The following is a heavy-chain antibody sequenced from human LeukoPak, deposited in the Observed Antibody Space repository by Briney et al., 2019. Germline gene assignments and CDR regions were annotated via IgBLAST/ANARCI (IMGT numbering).Heavy chain of an antibody. V-gene: IGHV1-18*01. CDR3: ARDSPKLGYCSSTSCYADAFDI. CDR2: ISAYNGNT. D-gene: IGHD2-2*01. J-gene: IGHJ3*02. CDR1: GYTFTSYG. Sequence: VSVKVSCKASGYTFTSYGISWVRQAPGQGLEWMGWISAYNGNTNYAQKLQGRVTMTTDTSTSTAYMELRSLRSDDTAVYYCARDSPKLGYCSSTSCYADAFDIWGQGTMVTVSS.